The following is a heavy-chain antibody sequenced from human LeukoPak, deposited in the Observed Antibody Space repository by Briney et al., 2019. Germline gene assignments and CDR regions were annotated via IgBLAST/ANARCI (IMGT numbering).Heavy chain of an antibody. CDR1: GYTFTSYG. D-gene: IGHD6-13*01. CDR2: IIAYNGNT. Sequence: ASVKVSCKASGYTFTSYGISWVRQAPGQGLEWMGWIIAYNGNTNYAQKLQGRVTMTRDTSISTAYTELSRLRSDDTAVYYCARGGSYSSSWYYMDVGGKGTTVTVSS. V-gene: IGHV1-18*01. J-gene: IGHJ6*03. CDR3: ARGGSYSSSWYYMDV.